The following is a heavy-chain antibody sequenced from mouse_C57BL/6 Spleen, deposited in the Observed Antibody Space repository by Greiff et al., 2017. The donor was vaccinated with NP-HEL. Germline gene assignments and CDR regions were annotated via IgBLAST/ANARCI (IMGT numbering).Heavy chain of an antibody. Sequence: VQLKESGPGLVKPSQSLSLTCSVTGYSITSGYYWNWIRQFPGNKLEWMGYISYDGSNNYNPSLKNRISITRDTSKNQFFLKLNSVTTEDTATYYGARVGSYYYGSSYDAMDYWGQGTSVTVSS. J-gene: IGHJ4*01. CDR3: ARVGSYYYGSSYDAMDY. V-gene: IGHV3-6*01. D-gene: IGHD1-1*01. CDR1: GYSITSGYY. CDR2: ISYDGSN.